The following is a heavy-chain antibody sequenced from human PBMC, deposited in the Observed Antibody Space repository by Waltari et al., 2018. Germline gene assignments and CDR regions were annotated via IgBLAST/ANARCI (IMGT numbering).Heavy chain of an antibody. J-gene: IGHJ4*02. D-gene: IGHD3-16*01. CDR3: ARDLRGGYFDY. CDR2: ISSSSSTI. V-gene: IGHV3-48*04. CDR1: GFPFSRYR. Sequence: EVQLVESGGGLVQPGGSLRLPCAASGFPFSRYRMNWVRQAPGKGLEWVSYISSSSSTIYYADSVKGRFTISRDNAKNSLYLQMNSLRAEDTAVYYCARDLRGGYFDYWGQGTLVTVSS.